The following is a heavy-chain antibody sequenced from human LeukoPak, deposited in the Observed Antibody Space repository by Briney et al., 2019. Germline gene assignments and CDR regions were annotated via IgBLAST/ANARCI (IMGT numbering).Heavy chain of an antibody. CDR1: GFTFDDSV. CDR2: INWNGGST. V-gene: IGHV3-20*04. Sequence: GGSLRLSCAASGFTFDDSVMSWVRQAPGKGLEWVSSINWNGGSTGYADSVKGRFTISRDNAKNSLYLQMNSLRAEDTAVYYCATDSLDTAMVYYGSGSPQFDYWGQGTLVTVSS. D-gene: IGHD3-10*01. J-gene: IGHJ4*02. CDR3: ATDSLDTAMVYYGSGSPQFDY.